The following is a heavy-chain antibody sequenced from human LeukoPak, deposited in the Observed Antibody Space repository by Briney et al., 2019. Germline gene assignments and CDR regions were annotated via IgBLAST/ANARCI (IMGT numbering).Heavy chain of an antibody. D-gene: IGHD2-2*01. V-gene: IGHV4-4*07. CDR1: GGSISSYY. CDR2: IYTSGST. Sequence: PSETLSLTCTVSGGSISSYYWSWIRQPAGKGLGWIGRIYTSGSTNYNPSLKSRVTMSVDTSKNQFSLKLSSVTAADTAVYYCARDRGYCSSTSCFNDAFDIWGQGTMVTVSS. CDR3: ARDRGYCSSTSCFNDAFDI. J-gene: IGHJ3*02.